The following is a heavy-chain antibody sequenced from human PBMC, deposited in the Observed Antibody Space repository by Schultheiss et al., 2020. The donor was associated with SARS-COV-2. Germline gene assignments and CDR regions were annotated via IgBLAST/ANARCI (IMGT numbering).Heavy chain of an antibody. D-gene: IGHD2-2*01. V-gene: IGHV4-61*01. CDR1: GGSVTSGSDY. CDR3: ARVALAIMPAPSNAFDM. J-gene: IGHJ3*02. CDR2: IYYSGST. Sequence: SETLSLTCTVSGGSVTSGSDYWSWIRQPPGKGLEWIGYIYYSGSTDYNPSLKSRVTISVDTSKNQFSLKLSSVTAADTAVYYCARVALAIMPAPSNAFDMWGQGTMVTVSS.